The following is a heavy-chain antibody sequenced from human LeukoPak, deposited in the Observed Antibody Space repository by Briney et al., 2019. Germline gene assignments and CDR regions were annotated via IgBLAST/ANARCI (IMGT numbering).Heavy chain of an antibody. CDR3: RRLATTDY. CDR1: GFTFGDYA. Sequence: PGGSLRLSCTASGFTFGDYAMSWVRQAPGKGLEWVGFIRSKAYGGTTEYAASVKGRFTISRDDSKSIAYLQMNSLKTEDTAVYYCRRLATTDYRGQGTLVTVSS. V-gene: IGHV3-49*04. CDR2: IRSKAYGGTT. J-gene: IGHJ4*02. D-gene: IGHD1-26*01.